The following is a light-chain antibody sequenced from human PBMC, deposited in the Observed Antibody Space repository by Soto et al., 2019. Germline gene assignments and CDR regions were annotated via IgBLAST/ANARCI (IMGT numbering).Light chain of an antibody. Sequence: QTVVTQELSVTVAPGGTVTLTCGSSTGAVTTGHFPYWFQQKPGQAPRTLIYDTNYKHSWTPDRFSGSLLGGQAALTLSGAQPEDEAEYYCLLFHSGAYVFGTGTKLTVL. V-gene: IGLV7-46*01. CDR1: TGAVTTGHF. CDR3: LLFHSGAYV. CDR2: DTN. J-gene: IGLJ1*01.